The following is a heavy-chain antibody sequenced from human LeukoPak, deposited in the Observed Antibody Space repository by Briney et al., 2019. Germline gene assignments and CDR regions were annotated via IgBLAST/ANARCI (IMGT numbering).Heavy chain of an antibody. J-gene: IGHJ5*02. D-gene: IGHD3-3*01. CDR1: GYTFTSYG. CDR3: ARDLGGYDFWSGYYQRGNWFDP. V-gene: IGHV1-18*01. Sequence: ASVKVSCKASGYTFTSYGISWVRQAPGQGLEWMGWISGYNGNTNYAQKLQGRVTMTTDTSTSTAYMELSSLRSEDTAVYYCARDLGGYDFWSGYYQRGNWFDPWGQGTLVTVSS. CDR2: ISGYNGNT.